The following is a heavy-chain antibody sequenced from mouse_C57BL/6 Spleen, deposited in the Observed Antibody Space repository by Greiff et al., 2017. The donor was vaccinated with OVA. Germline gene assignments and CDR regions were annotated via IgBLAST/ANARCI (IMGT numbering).Heavy chain of an antibody. CDR2: IRLKSDNYAT. CDR3: TADYYGSSPFAY. CDR1: GFTFSNYW. J-gene: IGHJ3*01. D-gene: IGHD1-1*01. V-gene: IGHV6-3*01. Sequence: EVHLVESGGGLVQPGGSMKLSCVASGFTFSNYWMNWVRQSPEKGLEWVAQIRLKSDNYATHYAESVKGRFTISRDDSKSSVYLQMNNLRAEDTGIYYCTADYYGSSPFAYWGQGTLVTVSA.